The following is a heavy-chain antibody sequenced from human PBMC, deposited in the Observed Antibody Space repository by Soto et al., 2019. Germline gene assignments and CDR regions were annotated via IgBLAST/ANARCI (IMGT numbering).Heavy chain of an antibody. CDR3: AKDRASDFWSGYWGYFDY. V-gene: IGHV3-23*01. Sequence: PGGSLRLSCAASGFAFSSYVMSWVRQAPGKGLEWVSSISGSGGSTYHTDSVKGRFTISRDSSKNTLSLQMNSLRAEDTAVYYCAKDRASDFWSGYWGYFDYWGQGTLVTVSS. D-gene: IGHD3-3*01. CDR1: GFAFSSYV. J-gene: IGHJ4*02. CDR2: ISGSGGST.